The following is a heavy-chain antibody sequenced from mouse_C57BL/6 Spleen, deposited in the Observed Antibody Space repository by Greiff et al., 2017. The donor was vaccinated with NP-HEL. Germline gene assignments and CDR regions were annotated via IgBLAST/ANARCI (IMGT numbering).Heavy chain of an antibody. CDR2: IDPSDSYT. D-gene: IGHD2-5*01. CDR3: ARTSYYSNFVWYFDV. V-gene: IGHV1-50*01. J-gene: IGHJ1*03. Sequence: QVQLQQPGAELVKPGASVKLSCKASGYTFTSYWMQWVKQRPGQGLEWIGEIDPSDSYTNYNQKFKGKATLTVDTSSSTAYMQLSSLTSEDSAVYYCARTSYYSNFVWYFDVWGTGTTVTVSS. CDR1: GYTFTSYW.